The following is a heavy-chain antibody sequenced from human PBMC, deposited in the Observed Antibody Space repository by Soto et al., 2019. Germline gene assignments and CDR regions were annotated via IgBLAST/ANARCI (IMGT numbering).Heavy chain of an antibody. Sequence: QVQLVQSGAEVKKPGASVKVSCKASGYTITSYGISWVRQAPGQGLEWMGWSSAYNGNTKYAQKLQGRVTMTTDTSTSTAYIELRSLRSDDTAVYYCARDSRGSSGSYGGAYWGQGTLVTVSS. CDR1: GYTITSYG. CDR2: SSAYNGNT. J-gene: IGHJ4*02. CDR3: ARDSRGSSGSYGGAY. D-gene: IGHD1-26*01. V-gene: IGHV1-18*01.